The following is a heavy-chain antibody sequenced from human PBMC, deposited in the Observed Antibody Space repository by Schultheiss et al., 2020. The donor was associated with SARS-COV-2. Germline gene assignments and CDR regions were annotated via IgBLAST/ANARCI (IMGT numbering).Heavy chain of an antibody. CDR3: ASSITIFGDAFDI. CDR2: ISGSGGST. D-gene: IGHD3-3*01. CDR1: GFTFSSYA. V-gene: IGHV3-23*01. Sequence: GGSLRLSCAASGFTFSSYAMSWVRQAPGKGLEWVSAISGSGGSTYYADSVKGRFTISRDNSKNTLYLQMNSLRAEDTAVYYCASSITIFGDAFDIWGQGTMVTVSS. J-gene: IGHJ3*02.